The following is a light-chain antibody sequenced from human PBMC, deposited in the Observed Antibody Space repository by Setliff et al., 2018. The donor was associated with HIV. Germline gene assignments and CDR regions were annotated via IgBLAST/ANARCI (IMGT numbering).Light chain of an antibody. Sequence: QSVLTQPASVSASPGQSITISCTGTSNDIGGYNYVSWYQQHPGKAPKLMIYDVSNRPSGVSNRFSGSKSGNTASLTISGLQAEDEADYYCSSYTSTSTLCVFGTGTKVTVL. CDR3: SSYTSTSTLCV. CDR2: DVS. J-gene: IGLJ1*01. CDR1: SNDIGGYNY. V-gene: IGLV2-14*03.